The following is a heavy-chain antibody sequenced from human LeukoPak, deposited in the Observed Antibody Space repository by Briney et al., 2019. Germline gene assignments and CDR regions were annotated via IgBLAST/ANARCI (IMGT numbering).Heavy chain of an antibody. V-gene: IGHV3-74*01. Sequence: GGSLRLSCAASGFTFSTYWMHWARQDPGKGLVWVSRINSDGSNTIYTDSVKGRFTISRDNAKNTLYLQMNSLRPDDTAVYYCASGVSIWLGNAFDFWGQGTMVTVSS. CDR1: GFTFSTYW. CDR3: ASGVSIWLGNAFDF. J-gene: IGHJ3*01. CDR2: INSDGSNT. D-gene: IGHD3-10*01.